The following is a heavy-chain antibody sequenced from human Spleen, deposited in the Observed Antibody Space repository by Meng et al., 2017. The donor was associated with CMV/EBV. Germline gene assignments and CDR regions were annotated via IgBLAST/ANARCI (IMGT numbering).Heavy chain of an antibody. CDR3: ASLYPGDY. CDR2: ISYDGSNK. Sequence: VELVESGGGVVQPGRSLRRSLAASGFTFSSYAMHWVRQAPGKGLEWVAVISYDGSNKYYADSVKGRFTISRDNSKNTLYLQMNSLRAEDTAVYYCASLYPGDYWGQGTLVTVSS. J-gene: IGHJ4*02. CDR1: GFTFSSYA. D-gene: IGHD3-10*01. V-gene: IGHV3-30-3*01.